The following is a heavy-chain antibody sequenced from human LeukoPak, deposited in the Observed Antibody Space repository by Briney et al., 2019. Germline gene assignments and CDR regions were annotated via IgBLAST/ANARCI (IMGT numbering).Heavy chain of an antibody. CDR1: GYTFTSYY. V-gene: IGHV1-2*02. CDR3: AGLAEGSYRGGY. CDR2: INPNSGGT. J-gene: IGHJ4*02. Sequence: ASVKVSCKASGYTFTSYYMHWVRQAPGQGLEWMGWINPNSGGTNYAQKFQGRVTMTRDTSISTAYMELSRLRSDDTAVYYCAGLAEGSYRGGYWGQGTLVTVSS. D-gene: IGHD2-15*01.